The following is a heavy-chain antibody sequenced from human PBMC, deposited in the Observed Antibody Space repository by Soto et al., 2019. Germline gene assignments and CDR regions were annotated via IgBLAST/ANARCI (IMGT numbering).Heavy chain of an antibody. J-gene: IGHJ4*02. CDR3: ARELSEQLPDS. V-gene: IGHV1-69*06. CDR2: IIPLYYTA. CDR1: GDTFSSYA. Sequence: QVQVVQSGAEVKEPGSSVTVSCKASGDTFSSYAVSWVRQAPGQGLEWMGSIIPLYYTANYAQKFQDRFSLTVDNSTNTAYMQLSRLRSEDTAVYYCARELSEQLPDSWGQGTLVTVSS. D-gene: IGHD1-1*01.